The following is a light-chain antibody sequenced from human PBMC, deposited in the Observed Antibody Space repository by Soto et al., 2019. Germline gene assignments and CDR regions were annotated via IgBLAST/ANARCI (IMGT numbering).Light chain of an antibody. CDR1: GSNIGTNY. Sequence: QSVLAQPPSASGTPGQRATISCSGVGSNIGTNYVYWYQQLPGTAPKLLIYSNNLRPSGVPDRFSGSKSGTSASLAISGLRSEDEADYYCAAWDDSLSGHYVFGTGTKVTVL. V-gene: IGLV1-47*02. J-gene: IGLJ1*01. CDR3: AAWDDSLSGHYV. CDR2: SNN.